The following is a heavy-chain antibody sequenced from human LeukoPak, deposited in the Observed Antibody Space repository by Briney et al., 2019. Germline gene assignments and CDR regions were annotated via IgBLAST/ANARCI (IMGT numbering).Heavy chain of an antibody. CDR1: GGSVSSGSYY. D-gene: IGHD2-21*02. CDR3: ARDRGGDCNFDY. V-gene: IGHV4-61*01. Sequence: SETLSLTCTVSGGSVSSGSYYWSWIRQPPGKGLEWIGYIYYSGSTNYNPSLKSRVTISVDTSKNQFSLKLSSVTAADTAVYYCARDRGGDCNFDYWGQGILVTVSS. CDR2: IYYSGST. J-gene: IGHJ4*02.